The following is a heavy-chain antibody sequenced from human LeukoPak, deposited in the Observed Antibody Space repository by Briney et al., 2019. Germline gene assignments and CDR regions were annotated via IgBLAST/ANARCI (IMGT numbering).Heavy chain of an antibody. D-gene: IGHD6-13*01. Sequence: GGSLRLSCTASGFTFSSYWMSWVRQAPGKGLEWVANIKQDGSEKYYVDSVKGRFTISRDNAKNSLYLQMNSLRAEDTAVYYCARAIAAAYMDVWGQGTTVTVSS. J-gene: IGHJ6*02. V-gene: IGHV3-7*01. CDR3: ARAIAAAYMDV. CDR1: GFTFSSYW. CDR2: IKQDGSEK.